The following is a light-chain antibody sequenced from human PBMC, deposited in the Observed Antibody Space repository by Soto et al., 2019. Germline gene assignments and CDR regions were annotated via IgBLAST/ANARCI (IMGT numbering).Light chain of an antibody. V-gene: IGKV1-39*01. J-gene: IGKJ5*01. Sequence: DIQMTQSPDFLSASVGDRVTITCRASQGISSHLNWYQQKPGKAPKLLIHVASTLQSGAPSRFSGSGSGTDFTLTINTLQPEDFATYYCQQSYSVPITFGQGTRREIK. CDR1: QGISSH. CDR2: VAS. CDR3: QQSYSVPIT.